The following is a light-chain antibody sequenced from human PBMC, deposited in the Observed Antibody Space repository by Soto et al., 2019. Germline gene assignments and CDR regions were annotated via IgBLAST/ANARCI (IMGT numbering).Light chain of an antibody. CDR3: QQYNTYWT. Sequence: DIQMTQSPSTLSASVGDRVTITCRASQSISSWLAWYQQKPGKAPKLLIYDATSLESGAPSRFSGSGSATEFTLTISSLQPDDFATYYYQQYNTYWTFGQGTRVEIK. CDR1: QSISSW. V-gene: IGKV1-5*01. J-gene: IGKJ1*01. CDR2: DAT.